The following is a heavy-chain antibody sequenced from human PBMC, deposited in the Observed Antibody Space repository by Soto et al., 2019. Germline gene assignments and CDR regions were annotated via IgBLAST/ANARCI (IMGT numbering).Heavy chain of an antibody. D-gene: IGHD6-13*01. Sequence: QVQLVQSGAEVKKPGSSVKVSCKASGGTFSSYAISWVQQAPGQGLEWMGGIIPIFGTANYAQKFQGRVTITADESTSTAYMELSSLRSEDTAVYYCARVWESQQLELGYGMDVWGQGTTVTVSS. CDR3: ARVWESQQLELGYGMDV. V-gene: IGHV1-69*01. CDR1: GGTFSSYA. CDR2: IIPIFGTA. J-gene: IGHJ6*02.